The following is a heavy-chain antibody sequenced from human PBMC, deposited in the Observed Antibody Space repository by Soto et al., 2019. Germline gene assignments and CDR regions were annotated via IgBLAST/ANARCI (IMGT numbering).Heavy chain of an antibody. V-gene: IGHV3-30*04. CDR1: GVTFNTYA. J-gene: IGHJ4*02. D-gene: IGHD2-15*01. Sequence: QVQLVQSGGGMVQPGRSLTLSCAASGVTFNTYAMHWVRQAPGKGLEWVAIVSYDGSNKYYADSVKGRFTISRDNSKNTLNLQMNSVRAEDTAVYYCAKDRGRYCSGARCYLFDSWGQGTLVTVSS. CDR2: VSYDGSNK. CDR3: AKDRGRYCSGARCYLFDS.